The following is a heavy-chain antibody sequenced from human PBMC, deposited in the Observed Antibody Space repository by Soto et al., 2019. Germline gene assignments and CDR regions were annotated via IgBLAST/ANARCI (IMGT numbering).Heavy chain of an antibody. J-gene: IGHJ4*02. CDR1: GGSISSSSYY. D-gene: IGHD3-16*01. Sequence: PSETLSLTCTVSGGSISSSSYYWGWIRQPPGKGLEWIGSIYYSGSTYYNPSLKSRVTISVDTSKNQFSLKLSSVTAADTAVYYCARRLHPLYDSASGSHIDYCGQGTLVIASS. CDR2: IYYSGST. CDR3: ARRLHPLYDSASGSHIDY. V-gene: IGHV4-39*01.